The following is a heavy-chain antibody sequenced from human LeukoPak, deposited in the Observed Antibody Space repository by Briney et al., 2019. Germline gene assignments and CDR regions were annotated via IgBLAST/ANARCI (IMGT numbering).Heavy chain of an antibody. Sequence: GGSLRLSCAASGFTFSNYWMNWVRQAPGKGLEWVANIKQDGSEKYYVDSVKGRFTISRDNAKNSLYLQMNSLRAEDTAVYYCARDSPYSSFDYWGQGTLVTVSS. CDR3: ARDSPYSSFDY. CDR1: GFTFSNYW. CDR2: IKQDGSEK. D-gene: IGHD5-18*01. V-gene: IGHV3-7*01. J-gene: IGHJ4*02.